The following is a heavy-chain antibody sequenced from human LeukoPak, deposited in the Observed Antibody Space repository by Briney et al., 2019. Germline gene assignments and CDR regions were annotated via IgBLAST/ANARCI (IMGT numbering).Heavy chain of an antibody. Sequence: PSETLSLTCTVSGASFSSSTYYWGWIRQPPGKGLEWIGSIYYSGSTYYNPSLKSRVTMSVDTSKNQFSLKLSSVTAADTAVYYCARHAGGISATGTRPFDYWGQGSLVTVSS. D-gene: IGHD6-13*01. CDR1: GASFSSSTYY. CDR2: IYYSGST. V-gene: IGHV4-39*01. J-gene: IGHJ4*02. CDR3: ARHAGGISATGTRPFDY.